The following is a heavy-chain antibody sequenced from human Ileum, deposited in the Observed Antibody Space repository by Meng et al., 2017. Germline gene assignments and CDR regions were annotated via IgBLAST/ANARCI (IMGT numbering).Heavy chain of an antibody. V-gene: IGHV4-34*01. CDR2: INHNGNT. CDR3: ASARYDN. Sequence: QVQLQQWGAGLVKPSETLSLTCVVYGGSFSANYWTWIRQPPGKGLEWIGEINHNGNTNYKPSLKRRVTISVDTSKKQFYLRLTSVTAADTAVYYCASARYDNWGQGTLVTVSS. CDR1: GGSFSANY. J-gene: IGHJ4*02.